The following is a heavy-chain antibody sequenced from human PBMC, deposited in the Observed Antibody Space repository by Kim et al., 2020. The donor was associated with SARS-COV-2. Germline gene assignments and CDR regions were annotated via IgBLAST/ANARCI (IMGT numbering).Heavy chain of an antibody. CDR2: SDNT. Sequence: SDNTGYEQKFQGKVTMTRNTSISTAYMELSSVRSEDTAVYYCASETPFDIWGQETMVTVSS. V-gene: IGHV1-8*01. CDR3: ASETPFDI. J-gene: IGHJ3*02.